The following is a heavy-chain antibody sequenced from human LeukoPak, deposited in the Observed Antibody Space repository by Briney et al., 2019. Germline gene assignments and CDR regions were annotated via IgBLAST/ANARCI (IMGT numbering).Heavy chain of an antibody. CDR3: ARDVSHLRAQWTDY. J-gene: IGHJ4*02. D-gene: IGHD6-19*01. CDR2: ISTYNGNT. CDR1: GYTFTRYC. V-gene: IGHV1-18*01. Sequence: GASVKVSYKASGYTFTRYCICWVRQAPGQGLEWMGWISTYNGNTNYAQRLQDRVTMTTDTSTYTAYMELRSLRSDDTAVYYCARDVSHLRAQWTDYWGQGTLVTVSS.